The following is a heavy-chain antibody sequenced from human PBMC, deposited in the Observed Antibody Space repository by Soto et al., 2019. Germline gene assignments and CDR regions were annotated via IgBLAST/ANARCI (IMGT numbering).Heavy chain of an antibody. V-gene: IGHV3-11*01. CDR2: ISSSGSGI. CDR1: GFTFSDYY. Sequence: GGSLRLSCVASGFTFSDYYMTWIRQAPGKGLEWVAYISSSGSGIYYPDSVKGRFTISRDNAKNSLYLQMSSLRAEDTAVYYCARAYSDAFDIWGQGTMVTVSS. CDR3: ARAYSDAFDI. J-gene: IGHJ3*02. D-gene: IGHD2-15*01.